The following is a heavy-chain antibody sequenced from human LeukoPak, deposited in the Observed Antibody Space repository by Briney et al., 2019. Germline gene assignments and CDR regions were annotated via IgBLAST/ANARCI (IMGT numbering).Heavy chain of an antibody. J-gene: IGHJ6*02. CDR2: ISYDGSNK. CDR1: GFTFSSYG. D-gene: IGHD3-9*01. V-gene: IGHV3-30*03. Sequence: PGGSLRLSCAASGFTFSSYGMHWVRQAPGKGLEWVAVISYDGSNKYYADSVKGRFTISRDNSKNTLYLQMNSLRAEDTAVYYCARVFGRYFDNYGMDVWGQRTTVTVSS. CDR3: ARVFGRYFDNYGMDV.